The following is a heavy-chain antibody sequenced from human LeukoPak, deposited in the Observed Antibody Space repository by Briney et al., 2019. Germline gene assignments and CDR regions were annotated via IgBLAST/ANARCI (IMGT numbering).Heavy chain of an antibody. V-gene: IGHV4-34*01. D-gene: IGHD3-10*01. Sequence: KPSETLSLTCAVYAGSFSGYYWSWIRQPPGKGLEWIGEINHSGSTNYNPSLKSRVTTSVDTSKNRFSLRLTSVTAADTAVYYCARRIRGVIVTGAFDIWGQGTMVTVSS. CDR3: ARRIRGVIVTGAFDI. J-gene: IGHJ3*02. CDR2: INHSGST. CDR1: AGSFSGYY.